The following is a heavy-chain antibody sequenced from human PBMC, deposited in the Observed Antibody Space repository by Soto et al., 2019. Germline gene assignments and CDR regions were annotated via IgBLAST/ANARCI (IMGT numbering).Heavy chain of an antibody. Sequence: EVQVVESGGGLVQPGGSLRLSCAASGFTVSSDYMNWARQAPGKGLEWDSVIYSGGSTYYADSVKGRFTISRDNSKNTLYLQMNSLRAEDTAVYYCARDPGDRNGMIVWGQGTTVTVSS. V-gene: IGHV3-66*01. D-gene: IGHD1-26*01. J-gene: IGHJ6*02. CDR2: IYSGGST. CDR3: ARDPGDRNGMIV. CDR1: GFTVSSDY.